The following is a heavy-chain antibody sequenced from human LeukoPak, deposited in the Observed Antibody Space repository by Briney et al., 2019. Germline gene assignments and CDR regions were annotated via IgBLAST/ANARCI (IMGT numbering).Heavy chain of an antibody. CDR2: ISGSGGST. CDR1: GFTFSSYA. J-gene: IGHJ4*02. V-gene: IGHV3-23*01. Sequence: GRSLRLSCAASGFTFSSYAMSWVRQAPGKGLEWVSAISGSGGSTYYADSVKGRFTISRDNSKNTLYLQMNSLRAEDTAVYYCAKGQQWLVRENYFDYWGQGTLVTVSS. CDR3: AKGQQWLVRENYFDY. D-gene: IGHD6-19*01.